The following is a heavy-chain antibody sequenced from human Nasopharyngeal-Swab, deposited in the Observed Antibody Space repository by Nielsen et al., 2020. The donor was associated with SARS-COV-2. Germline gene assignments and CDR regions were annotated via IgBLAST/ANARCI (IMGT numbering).Heavy chain of an antibody. CDR2: ISSSSSTI. D-gene: IGHD3-3*01. CDR1: GFTFSSYA. J-gene: IGHJ4*02. V-gene: IGHV3-48*04. Sequence: GESLKISCAASGFTFSSYAMSWVRQAPGKGLEWVSYISSSSSTIYYADSVKGRFTISRDNAKNSLYLQMNSLRAEDTAVYYCARDPAEGFLEWLGGGWGQGTLVTVSS. CDR3: ARDPAEGFLEWLGGG.